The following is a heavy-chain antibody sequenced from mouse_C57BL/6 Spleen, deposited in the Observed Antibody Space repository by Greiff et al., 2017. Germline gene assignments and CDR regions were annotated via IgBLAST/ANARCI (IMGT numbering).Heavy chain of an antibody. V-gene: IGHV1-80*01. CDR1: GYAFSSDW. CDR2: IYPGDGVP. D-gene: IGHD2-2*01. CDR3: ARSTMVTTRYFDD. Sequence: QVQLQQSGAELVKPGASVQISCKASGYAFSSDWWNWVKQRPGKGLEWIGQIYPGDGVPNYNGKFKGKATLTAGKSSSTAYMQLSSLTSEDSAVYFCARSTMVTTRYFDDWGTGTTVNVSS. J-gene: IGHJ1*03.